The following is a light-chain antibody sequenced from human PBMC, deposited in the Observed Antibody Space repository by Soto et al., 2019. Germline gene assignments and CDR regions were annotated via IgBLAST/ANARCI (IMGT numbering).Light chain of an antibody. CDR1: QSVSSSY. CDR2: GAS. CDR3: QQYGSSGT. V-gene: IGKV3-20*01. Sequence: IVLTQSPGTLSLSPRERATPSCRASQSVSSSYLAWYQQKPGQAPRLLIYGASSRATGIPDRFSGSGSGTDITLTISRLEPEDFAVYYCQQYGSSGTFGQGTKVDIK. J-gene: IGKJ1*01.